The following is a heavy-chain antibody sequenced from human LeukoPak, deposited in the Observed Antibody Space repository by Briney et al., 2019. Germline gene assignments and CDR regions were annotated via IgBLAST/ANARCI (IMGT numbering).Heavy chain of an antibody. Sequence: ASVKVSCKASGYTFTIYGISWVRQAPGQGLEWMGWISAYNGNTNYAQKLQGRVTMTTDTSTSTAYMELRSLRSDDTAVYYCARDLGVAVAGTLDYWGQGTLVTVSS. D-gene: IGHD6-19*01. J-gene: IGHJ4*02. CDR2: ISAYNGNT. CDR3: ARDLGVAVAGTLDY. V-gene: IGHV1-18*01. CDR1: GYTFTIYG.